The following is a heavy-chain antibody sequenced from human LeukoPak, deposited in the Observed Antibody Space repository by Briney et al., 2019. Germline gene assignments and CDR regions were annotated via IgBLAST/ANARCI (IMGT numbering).Heavy chain of an antibody. CDR2: IYHSGST. V-gene: IGHV4-38-2*02. J-gene: IGHJ3*02. CDR3: ARLSYWSGSPFEAFHI. Sequence: SETLSLTCTVSGYSISSGYYWGWIRQPPGKGLEWIGSIYHSGSTYYNPSLKSRVTISVDTSKNQFSLKLSSVTAADTAVYYCARLSYWSGSPFEAFHIWGRGTMVTVSS. CDR1: GYSISSGYY. D-gene: IGHD3-3*01.